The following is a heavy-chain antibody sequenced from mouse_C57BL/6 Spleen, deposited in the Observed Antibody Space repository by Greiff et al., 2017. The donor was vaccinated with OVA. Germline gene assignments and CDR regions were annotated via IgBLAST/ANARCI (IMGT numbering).Heavy chain of an antibody. D-gene: IGHD1-1*01. V-gene: IGHV1-22*01. CDR2: INPNNGGT. Sequence: EVHLVESGPELVKPGASVKMSCKASGYTFTDYNMHWVKQSHGKSLEWIGYINPNNGGTSYNQKFKGKATLTVNKSSSTAYMELRSLTSEDSAVYYCARWYYGSSYDYWGQGTTLTVSS. J-gene: IGHJ2*01. CDR1: GYTFTDYN. CDR3: ARWYYGSSYDY.